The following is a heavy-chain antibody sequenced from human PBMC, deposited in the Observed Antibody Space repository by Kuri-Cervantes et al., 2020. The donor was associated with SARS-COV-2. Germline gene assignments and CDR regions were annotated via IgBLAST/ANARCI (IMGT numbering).Heavy chain of an antibody. CDR2: IYYSGST. J-gene: IGHJ4*02. CDR1: GGSISGGDDY. Sequence: LRLSCTVSGGSISGGDDYWNWIRQPPGKGLEWIGYIYYSGSTYYNPSLKSRVTISVDTSKNQFSLKLSSVTAADTAVYYCARDGGVGEAKEDYWGQGTLVTVSS. V-gene: IGHV4-30-4*08. D-gene: IGHD3-10*01. CDR3: ARDGGVGEAKEDY.